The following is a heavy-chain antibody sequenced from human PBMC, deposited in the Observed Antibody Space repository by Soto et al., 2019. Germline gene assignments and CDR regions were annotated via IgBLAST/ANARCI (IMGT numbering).Heavy chain of an antibody. D-gene: IGHD4-17*01. CDR2: IYYSGST. CDR1: GGSISSGGYY. V-gene: IGHV4-31*03. J-gene: IGHJ4*02. Sequence: QVQLQESGPGLVKPSQTLSLTCTVSGGSISSGGYYWSWIRQHPGKGLEWIGYIYYSGSTYYNPSLKSRXXIXVXXSKNQFSLKLSSVTAADTAVYYCARDRGYGDSFDYWGQGTLVTVSS. CDR3: ARDRGYGDSFDY.